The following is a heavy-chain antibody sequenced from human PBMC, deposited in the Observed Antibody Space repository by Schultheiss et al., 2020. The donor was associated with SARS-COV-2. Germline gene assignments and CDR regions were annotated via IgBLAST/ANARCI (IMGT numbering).Heavy chain of an antibody. CDR3: ARGDWNDVGY. CDR1: GGSISSGGYY. D-gene: IGHD1-1*01. J-gene: IGHJ4*02. CDR2: IYYSGST. Sequence: SETLSLTCTVSGGSISSGGYYWSWIRQHPGKGLEWIGYIYYSGSTYYNPSLKSRVTISVDTSKNQFSLKLSSVTAADTAVYYCARGDWNDVGYWGQGTLVTVSS. V-gene: IGHV4-31*03.